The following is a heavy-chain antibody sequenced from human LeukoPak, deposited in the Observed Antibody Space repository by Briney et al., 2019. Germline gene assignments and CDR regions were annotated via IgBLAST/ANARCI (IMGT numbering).Heavy chain of an antibody. CDR2: IYSTGST. CDR3: ARGRYGDYFDY. V-gene: IGHV4-59*12. Sequence: SETLSLICTVSGGSISSYYWSWIRQPPGKGLEWIGYIYSTGSTNYNPSLKSRVTISVDTSKNQFSLKLSSVTAADTAVYYCARGRYGDYFDYWGQGTLVTVSS. J-gene: IGHJ4*02. CDR1: GGSISSYY. D-gene: IGHD4-17*01.